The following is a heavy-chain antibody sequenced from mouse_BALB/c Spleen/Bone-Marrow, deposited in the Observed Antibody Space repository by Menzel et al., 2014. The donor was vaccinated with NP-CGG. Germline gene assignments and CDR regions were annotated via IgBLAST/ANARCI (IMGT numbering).Heavy chain of an antibody. CDR2: IDPANGNT. V-gene: IGHV14-3*02. J-gene: IGHJ1*01. CDR3: ASYRYGWYFDV. CDR1: GFNIKDTY. D-gene: IGHD2-14*01. Sequence: SGAELVKPGASAQLSCTASGFNIKDTYMHWVKQRPEQGLGWIGRIDPANGNTKYDPKFQGKATITADTSSSTAYLQLSSLTSEDTAVYYCASYRYGWYFDVWGAGTTVTVSS.